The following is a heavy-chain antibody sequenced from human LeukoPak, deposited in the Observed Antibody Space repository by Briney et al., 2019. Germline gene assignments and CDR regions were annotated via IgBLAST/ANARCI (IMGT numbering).Heavy chain of an antibody. CDR2: IYSGGST. CDR3: ARFCFDETIFGVGGFDY. D-gene: IGHD3-3*01. J-gene: IGHJ4*02. V-gene: IGHV3-66*02. CDR1: GFTVSSNY. Sequence: GGSLRLSCAASGFTVSSNYMSWVRQAPGKGLEWVSVIYSGGSTYYADSVKGRFTISRDNSKNTLYLQMNSLRAEDTAVYYCARFCFDETIFGVGGFDYWGQGTLGTVSS.